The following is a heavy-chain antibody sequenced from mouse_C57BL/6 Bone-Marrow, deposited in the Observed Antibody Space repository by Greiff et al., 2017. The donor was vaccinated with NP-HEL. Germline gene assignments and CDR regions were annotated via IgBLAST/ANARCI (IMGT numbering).Heavy chain of an antibody. D-gene: IGHD2-5*01. CDR2: GDT. CDR3: ARGAYYSNSYYFDY. Sequence: QVQLQQSGPELVKPGASVKISCKASGYAFSSSWMNWVKQRPGKGLEWIGDTNYNGKFKGKATLTADKSSSTAYMQLSSLTSEDSAVYFCARGAYYSNSYYFDYWGQGTTLTVSS. J-gene: IGHJ2*01. CDR1: GYAFSSSW. V-gene: IGHV1-82*01.